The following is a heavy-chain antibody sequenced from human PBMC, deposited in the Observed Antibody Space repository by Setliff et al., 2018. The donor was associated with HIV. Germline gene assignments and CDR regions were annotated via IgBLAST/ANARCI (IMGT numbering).Heavy chain of an antibody. V-gene: IGHV1-2*02. CDR2: INPNSGGT. D-gene: IGHD3-16*01. J-gene: IGHJ6*03. CDR1: GYTFTGYY. CDR3: ARAGDWYYYYMDV. Sequence: GASVKVSCKASGYTFTGYYLHWVRQAPGQGLEWMGWINPNSGGTNSAQKFQGRVTITADESTSTAYMELSSLRSEDTAVYYCARAGDWYYYYMDVWGKGTTVTVSS.